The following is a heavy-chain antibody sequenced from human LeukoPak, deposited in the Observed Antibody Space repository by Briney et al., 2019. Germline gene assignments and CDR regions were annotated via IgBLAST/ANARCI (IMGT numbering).Heavy chain of an antibody. D-gene: IGHD3-10*01. CDR3: ERPYYYCSGSYYKY. J-gene: IGHJ4*02. Sequence: SQTLSLTCTVSGGSISSGGSYWSWIRQRPGKGLEWIGYIYYSGSTYYNPSLKSRVTISVDTSKNQFSLKLSSVTAADTAVYYCERPYYYCSGSYYKYWGQGTLVTVSS. CDR1: GGSISSGGSY. V-gene: IGHV4-31*03. CDR2: IYYSGST.